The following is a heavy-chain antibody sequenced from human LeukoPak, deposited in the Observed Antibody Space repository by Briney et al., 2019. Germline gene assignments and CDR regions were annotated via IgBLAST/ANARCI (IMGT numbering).Heavy chain of an antibody. J-gene: IGHJ4*02. CDR2: IYSSGST. D-gene: IGHD3-10*01. V-gene: IGHV4-61*08. Sequence: SETLSLTCTVSGGSVSSGAYYWSRIRQPPGKGLEWLGYIYSSGSTNYNPSLKSRVTMSVDTSKNQFSLKLSSVTAADTAVYYCARDYVYGSGSYYNRGFDYWGQGTLVTVSS. CDR3: ARDYVYGSGSYYNRGFDY. CDR1: GGSVSSGAYY.